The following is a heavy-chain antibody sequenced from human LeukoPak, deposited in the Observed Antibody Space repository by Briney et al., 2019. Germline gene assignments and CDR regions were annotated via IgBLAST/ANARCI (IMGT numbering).Heavy chain of an antibody. J-gene: IGHJ4*02. V-gene: IGHV1-46*01. CDR2: INPSGGST. Sequence: GASVTVSCKASGYTFTSYYMHWVRQAPGQGLEWMGIINPSGGSTSYAQKFQGRVTMTRDTSTSTVYMELSSLRSEDTAVYYCARVGGGDCYSYWGQGTLVTVSS. CDR3: ARVGGGDCYSY. CDR1: GYTFTSYY. D-gene: IGHD2-21*02.